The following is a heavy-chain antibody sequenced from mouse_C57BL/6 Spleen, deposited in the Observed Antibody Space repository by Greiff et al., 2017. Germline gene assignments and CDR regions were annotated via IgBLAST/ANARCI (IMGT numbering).Heavy chain of an antibody. CDR2: ISDGGSYT. CDR3: ARDWDYYGSSYD. V-gene: IGHV5-4*01. D-gene: IGHD1-1*01. CDR1: GFTFSSYA. J-gene: IGHJ2*01. Sequence: EVHLVESGGGLVKPGGSLKLSCAASGFTFSSYAMSWVRQTPEKRLEWVATISDGGSYTYYPDNVKGRFTITRDNAKNNLYLQMSHLKSEDTAMYYCARDWDYYGSSYDWGQGTTLTVSS.